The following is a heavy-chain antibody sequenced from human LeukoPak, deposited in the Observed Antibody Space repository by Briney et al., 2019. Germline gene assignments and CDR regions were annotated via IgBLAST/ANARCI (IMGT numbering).Heavy chain of an antibody. V-gene: IGHV3-11*01. Sequence: PGGSLRLSCAASGFTFSDYYMSWIRQAPGKGLEWVSYISSSGSTIYYADSVKGRFTISRDNAKNSLYLQMNSLRAEDTAVYYCARGKYSSSRSNWFDPWGQGTLVTVSS. CDR3: ARGKYSSSRSNWFDP. CDR1: GFTFSDYY. CDR2: ISSSGSTI. D-gene: IGHD6-13*01. J-gene: IGHJ5*02.